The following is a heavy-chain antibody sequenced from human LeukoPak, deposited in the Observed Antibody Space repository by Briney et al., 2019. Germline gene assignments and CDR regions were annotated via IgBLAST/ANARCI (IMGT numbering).Heavy chain of an antibody. D-gene: IGHD3-22*01. J-gene: IGHJ4*02. Sequence: GGSLRLSCAASGFTFSSYGMHWVRQAPGKGLEWVAVISYDGSNKYYADSVKGRFTISRDNSKNTLYLQMNSLRAEDTAVYYCAKDAGLNYYDSSGELTNLDYWGQGTLVTVSS. CDR3: AKDAGLNYYDSSGELTNLDY. CDR2: ISYDGSNK. V-gene: IGHV3-30*18. CDR1: GFTFSSYG.